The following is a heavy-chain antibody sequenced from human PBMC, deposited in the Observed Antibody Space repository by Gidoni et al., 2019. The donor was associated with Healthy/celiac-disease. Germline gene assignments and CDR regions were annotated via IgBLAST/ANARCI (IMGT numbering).Heavy chain of an antibody. V-gene: IGHV3-11*05. CDR3: ARASHYYDSSGYNAFDI. D-gene: IGHD3-22*01. J-gene: IGHJ3*02. Sequence: QVQLVESGGGLVTPGGSLRLSCAASGLTFSDYYMSWIRQAPGKGLEWVSYISSSSSYTNYADSVKGRFTISRDNAKNSLYLQMNSLRAEDTAVYYCARASHYYDSSGYNAFDIWGQGTMVTVSS. CDR2: ISSSSSYT. CDR1: GLTFSDYY.